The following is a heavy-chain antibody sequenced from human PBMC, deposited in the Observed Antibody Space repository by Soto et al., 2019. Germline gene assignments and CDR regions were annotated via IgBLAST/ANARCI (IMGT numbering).Heavy chain of an antibody. CDR2: IYQSGRT. J-gene: IGHJ6*02. CDR3: AREMTIFGVAPGDGVDV. D-gene: IGHD3-3*01. V-gene: IGHV4-30-2*01. Sequence: NPSETLSLTCAVSGGSINTFDFSWSWIRQPPGRGLEWIGSIYQSGRTYYIPSLKSRVTMSLEKSKNQFSLKINSVVAADTAIYYCAREMTIFGVAPGDGVDVWGQGTTVTVSS. CDR1: GGSINTFDFS.